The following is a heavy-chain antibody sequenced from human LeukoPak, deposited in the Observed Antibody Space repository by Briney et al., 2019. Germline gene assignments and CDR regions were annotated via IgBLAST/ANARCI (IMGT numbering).Heavy chain of an antibody. Sequence: SETLSLTCTVSGGSISSYYWSWIRQPPGEGLECIGYIYYTGSTNYNPSLKSRVTISVDTSKNQFSLKLSSVTAADTAVYYCARMTTVTTGTDYWGQGTLVTVSS. V-gene: IGHV4-59*01. J-gene: IGHJ4*02. CDR2: IYYTGST. CDR3: ARMTTVTTGTDY. CDR1: GGSISSYY. D-gene: IGHD4-17*01.